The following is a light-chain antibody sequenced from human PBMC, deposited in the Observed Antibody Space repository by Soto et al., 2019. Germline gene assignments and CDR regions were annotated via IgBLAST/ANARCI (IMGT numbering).Light chain of an antibody. J-gene: IGLJ1*01. Sequence: QSALTQPASVSGSPGQSITISCTGTSNDVGTHNFVSWYQQHPGKAPKLMIHEVTDRPSGVSNRFSGPKSGNTASLTISGLQAEDEADYYCSSYTSTSTLVFGTGTKLTVL. CDR1: SNDVGTHNF. V-gene: IGLV2-14*01. CDR2: EVT. CDR3: SSYTSTSTLV.